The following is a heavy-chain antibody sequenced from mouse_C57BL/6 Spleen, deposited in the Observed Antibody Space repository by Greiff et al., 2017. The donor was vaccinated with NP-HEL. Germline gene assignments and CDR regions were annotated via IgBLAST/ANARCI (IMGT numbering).Heavy chain of an antibody. CDR1: GYTFTSYW. CDR2: IDPSDSYT. Sequence: QVQLKQPGAELVMPGASVKLSCKASGYTFTSYWMHWVKQRPGQGLEWIGEIDPSDSYTNYNQKFKGKSTLTVDKSSSTAYMQLSSLTSEDSAVYYCARTDYYGSSSYFDVWGTGTTVTVSS. J-gene: IGHJ1*03. D-gene: IGHD1-1*01. CDR3: ARTDYYGSSSYFDV. V-gene: IGHV1-69*01.